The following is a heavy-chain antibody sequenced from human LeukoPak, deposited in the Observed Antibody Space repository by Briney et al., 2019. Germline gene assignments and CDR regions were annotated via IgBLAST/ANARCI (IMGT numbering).Heavy chain of an antibody. Sequence: SETLSLTCTVSGGYISSYYWSWIRQPPGKGLEWIGYIYYSGSTNYNPSLKSRVTISVDTSKNQFSLKLSSVTAADTAVYYCARRGSYYGPFDYWGQGTLVTVSS. D-gene: IGHD1-26*01. J-gene: IGHJ4*02. CDR1: GGYISSYY. CDR3: ARRGSYYGPFDY. V-gene: IGHV4-59*08. CDR2: IYYSGST.